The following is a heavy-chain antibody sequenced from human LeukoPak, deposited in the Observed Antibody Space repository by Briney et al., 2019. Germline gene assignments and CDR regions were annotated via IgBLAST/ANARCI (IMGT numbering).Heavy chain of an antibody. D-gene: IGHD3-16*01. J-gene: IGHJ5*02. Sequence: GGSLRLSCAASGFTFSSYAMSWVRQAPGKGLEWVSAISGSGGSTYYADSVKGRFTISRDNSKNTLYLQMNSLRAEDSAVYFCAKDRVSPGFNLFDPWGQGTLVTVSS. CDR3: AKDRVSPGFNLFDP. CDR2: ISGSGGST. V-gene: IGHV3-23*01. CDR1: GFTFSSYA.